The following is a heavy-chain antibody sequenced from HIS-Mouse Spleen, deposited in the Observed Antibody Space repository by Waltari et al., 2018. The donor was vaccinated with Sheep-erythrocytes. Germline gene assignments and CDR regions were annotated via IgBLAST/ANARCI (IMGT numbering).Heavy chain of an antibody. CDR1: GFTFDDYA. V-gene: IGHV3-9*01. J-gene: IGHJ6*02. CDR3: AKDIGLRLPSTYGMDV. CDR2: ISWNSGSI. D-gene: IGHD4-17*01. Sequence: EVQLVESGGGLVQPGRSLRLSCAASGFTFDDYAMHWVRQAPGKGLEWVSGISWNSGSIGYADSVKGRFTISRDNAKNSLYLQMNSLRAEDTALYYCAKDIGLRLPSTYGMDVWGQGTTVTVSS.